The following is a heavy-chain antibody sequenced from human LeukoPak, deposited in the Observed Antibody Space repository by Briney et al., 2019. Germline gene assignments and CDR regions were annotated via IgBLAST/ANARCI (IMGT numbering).Heavy chain of an antibody. V-gene: IGHV1-69*13. D-gene: IGHD6-6*01. CDR2: IIPIFGTA. CDR3: ATDYDSSSSESGGYYYGMDV. Sequence: ASVKVSCKASGGTFSSYAISWVRQAPGQGLEWMGGIIPIFGTANYAQKFQGRATITADESTSTAYMELSSLRSEDTAVYYCATDYDSSSSESGGYYYGMDVWGQGTTVTVSS. CDR1: GGTFSSYA. J-gene: IGHJ6*02.